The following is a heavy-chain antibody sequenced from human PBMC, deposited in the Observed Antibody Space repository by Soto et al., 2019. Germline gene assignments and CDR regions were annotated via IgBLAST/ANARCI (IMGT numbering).Heavy chain of an antibody. V-gene: IGHV1-2*04. CDR3: ARSLLPELYYFDY. D-gene: IGHD1-7*01. Sequence: ASVKVSCKASGYTFTGYYMHWVRQAPGQGLEWMGWINPNSGGTNYAQKFQGWVTMTRDTSISTAYMELSRLRSDDTAVYYCARSLLPELYYFDYWGQGTLVTVSS. CDR1: GYTFTGYY. J-gene: IGHJ4*02. CDR2: INPNSGGT.